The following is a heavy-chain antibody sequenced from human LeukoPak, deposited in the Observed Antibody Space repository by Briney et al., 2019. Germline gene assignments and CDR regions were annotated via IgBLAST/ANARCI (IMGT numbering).Heavy chain of an antibody. D-gene: IGHD1/OR15-1a*01. V-gene: IGHV3-23*01. CDR1: GFIFSNYA. CDR3: AKGNNYYYYYYMDV. Sequence: PGRSLRLSCAASGFIFSNYAMSWVRQAPGKGLEWVSATSGGGGSTYHADSVKGRFTISRDNSKDTLYLQMNSLRAEDTAVYYCAKGNNYYYYYYMDVWGKGTTVTVSS. J-gene: IGHJ6*03. CDR2: TSGGGGST.